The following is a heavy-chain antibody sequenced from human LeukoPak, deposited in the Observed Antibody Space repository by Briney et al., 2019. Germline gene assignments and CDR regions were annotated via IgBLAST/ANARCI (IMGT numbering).Heavy chain of an antibody. V-gene: IGHV1-2*02. CDR2: INPNSGGT. CDR3: ARTSSTSYYYYYGMDV. Sequence: GASVKVSCKASGYTFTGYYMHWVRQAPGQGLEWMGWINPNSGGTNYAQKFQGRVTMTRDTSISTAYMELSRLRSDDTAVYYCARTSSTSYYYYYGMDVWGQGTTVTVSS. CDR1: GYTFTGYY. D-gene: IGHD2-2*01. J-gene: IGHJ6*02.